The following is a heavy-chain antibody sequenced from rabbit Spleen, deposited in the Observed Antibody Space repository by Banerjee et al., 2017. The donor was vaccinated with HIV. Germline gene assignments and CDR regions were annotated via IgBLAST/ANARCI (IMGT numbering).Heavy chain of an antibody. V-gene: IGHV1S45*01. Sequence: QEQLVESGGGLVQPEGSLTLTCTASGFTLSSYWMCWVRQAPGKGLEWIACIAGGSGTTYYASWVNGRFTISKTSSTTVTLQMTSLTAADRAAYFCARDLVGVIGWNFYLWGPGTLVTVS. J-gene: IGHJ4*01. CDR1: GFTLSSYW. CDR2: IAGGSGTT. CDR3: ARDLVGVIGWNFYL. D-gene: IGHD1-1*01.